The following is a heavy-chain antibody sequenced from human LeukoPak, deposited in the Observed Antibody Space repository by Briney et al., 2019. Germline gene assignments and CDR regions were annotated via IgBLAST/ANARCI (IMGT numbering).Heavy chain of an antibody. V-gene: IGHV3-30*18. Sequence: PGGSLRLSCAASGFTFRNYGMHWVRQVPGKGLEWLGVVTYDGSKAFYADSVKGRLTISRDSSKNTLYLQMNTLRVEDRAVYFCAKDQRTMTRRMDVWGQGTAVIVSS. J-gene: IGHJ6*02. CDR3: AKDQRTMTRRMDV. D-gene: IGHD2-2*01. CDR2: VTYDGSKA. CDR1: GFTFRNYG.